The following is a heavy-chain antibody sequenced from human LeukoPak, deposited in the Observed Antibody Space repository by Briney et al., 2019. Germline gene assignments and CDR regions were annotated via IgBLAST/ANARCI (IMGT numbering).Heavy chain of an antibody. CDR3: ARDAGLDSSAPR. D-gene: IGHD3-22*01. Sequence: SETLSLTCTVSGGSISSGSYYWSWIRQPAGKGLEWIGRIYTSGSTNYNPSLKSRVTISVDTSKNQFSLKLSSVTAADTAVYYCARDAGLDSSAPRWGQGTLVTVSS. J-gene: IGHJ4*02. CDR1: GGSISSGSYY. CDR2: IYTSGST. V-gene: IGHV4-61*02.